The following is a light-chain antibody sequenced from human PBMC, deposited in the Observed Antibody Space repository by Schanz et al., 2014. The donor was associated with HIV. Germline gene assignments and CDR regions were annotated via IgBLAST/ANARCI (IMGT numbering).Light chain of an antibody. J-gene: IGLJ3*02. V-gene: IGLV2-14*02. CDR3: CSCTNTNTWV. Sequence: QSALTQPPSASGSPGQSVTISCTGTSNDVGTYNLVSWYQQHPGKAPQLMIYEVSKRPSGVSDRFSGSKSDNTASLTISGLQAEDEGDYYCCSCTNTNTWVFGGGTKLTVL. CDR2: EVS. CDR1: SNDVGTYNL.